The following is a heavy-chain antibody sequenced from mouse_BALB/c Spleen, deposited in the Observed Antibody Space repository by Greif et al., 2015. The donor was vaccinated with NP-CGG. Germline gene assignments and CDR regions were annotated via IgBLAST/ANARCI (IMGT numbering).Heavy chain of an antibody. CDR2: ISDGGSYT. J-gene: IGHJ3*01. CDR3: ARDWAYYRYDEGAWFAY. D-gene: IGHD2-14*01. V-gene: IGHV5-4*02. CDR1: GFTFSDYY. Sequence: EVKLVESGGGLVKPGGSLKLSCAASGFTFSDYYMYWVRQTPEKRLEWVATISDGGSYTYYPDSVKGRFTISRDNAKNNLYLQMSSLKSEDTAMYYCARDWAYYRYDEGAWFAYWGQGTLVTVSA.